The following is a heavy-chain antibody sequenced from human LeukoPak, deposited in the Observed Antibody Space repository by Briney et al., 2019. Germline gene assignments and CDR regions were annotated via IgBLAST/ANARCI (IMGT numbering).Heavy chain of an antibody. V-gene: IGHV4-61*01. CDR1: GGSISNGSYY. Sequence: PSETLSLTCTVSGGSISNGSYYWNWLRQSPGKGLEWIGYFTLGGGGTTSYNSSLKSRVTISRDTSKNQLSLKLTSVTDADTAVYYCARWDDSAWAFGTWGPGTLVTVSS. CDR3: ARWDDSAWAFGT. D-gene: IGHD6-19*01. J-gene: IGHJ5*02. CDR2: FTLGGGGTT.